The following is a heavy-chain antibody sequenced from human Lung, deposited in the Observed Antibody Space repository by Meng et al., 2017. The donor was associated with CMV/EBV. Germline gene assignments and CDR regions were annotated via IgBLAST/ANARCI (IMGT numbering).Heavy chain of an antibody. Sequence: SLKISXAASGFTFSDFYMTWIRQAPGKGLEWVSYISKRGDTIYYADSLKGRFTISRDNAENSLYLHMNSLRAEDTAVYYCARDCSSLSCEGNYFDYWGQGTLVTVSS. J-gene: IGHJ4*02. CDR2: ISKRGDTI. CDR3: ARDCSSLSCEGNYFDY. CDR1: GFTFSDFY. V-gene: IGHV3-11*01. D-gene: IGHD2-2*01.